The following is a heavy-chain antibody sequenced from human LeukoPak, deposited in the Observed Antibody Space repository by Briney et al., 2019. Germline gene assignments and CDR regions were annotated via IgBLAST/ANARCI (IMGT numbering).Heavy chain of an antibody. CDR1: GFTFSSYA. D-gene: IGHD6-19*01. V-gene: IGHV3-23*01. J-gene: IGHJ4*02. CDR2: ISGSGGST. Sequence: GGSLRLSCAASGFTFSSYAMSWVRQAPGKGLEWVSAISGSGGSTYYADSVKGRFTISRDNSKNTLYLQMNSLRAEDTAVYYCAKVRRSSGRYSSDYWGQGTLVTVSS. CDR3: AKVRRSSGRYSSDY.